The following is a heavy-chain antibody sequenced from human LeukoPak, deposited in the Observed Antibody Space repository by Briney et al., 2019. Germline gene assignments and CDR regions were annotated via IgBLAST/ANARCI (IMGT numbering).Heavy chain of an antibody. J-gene: IGHJ4*02. CDR3: ARDQAVAGTSHFDY. CDR2: IYYSGST. CDR1: GGSISSSSYY. V-gene: IGHV4-39*07. D-gene: IGHD6-19*01. Sequence: TSETLSLTCTVSGGSISSSSYYWGWIRQPPGKGLEWIGSIYYSGSTYYNPSLKSRVTMSVDTSKNQFSLKLSSVTAADTAVYYCARDQAVAGTSHFDYWGQGTLVTVSS.